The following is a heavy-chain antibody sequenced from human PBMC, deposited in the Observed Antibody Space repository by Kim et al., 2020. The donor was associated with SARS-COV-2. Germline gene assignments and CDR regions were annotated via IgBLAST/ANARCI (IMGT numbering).Heavy chain of an antibody. Sequence: SETLSLTCTVSGGSISSSSYYWGWIRQPPGKGLEWIGSIYYTGSTYYNPSLKSRVTISVDTSKNQFSLKLSSVTAADTAVYFCARPLFMTTLSSPFDFWGQGTLVTVSS. CDR1: GGSISSSSYY. D-gene: IGHD4-17*01. J-gene: IGHJ4*02. V-gene: IGHV4-39*01. CDR2: IYYTGST. CDR3: ARPLFMTTLSSPFDF.